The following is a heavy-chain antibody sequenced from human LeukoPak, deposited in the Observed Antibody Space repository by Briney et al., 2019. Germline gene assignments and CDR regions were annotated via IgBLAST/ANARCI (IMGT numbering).Heavy chain of an antibody. J-gene: IGHJ4*02. Sequence: SQTLSLTCTVSGDSISIGSHFWSWIRQPAGKGLEWIGRIYTTGSTNYNPSLNNRVTISVDTSKNQFSLQLSSVTAADTAVYYCAREGSGSHPGYYWGQGTLVTVSS. CDR3: AREGSGSHPGYY. V-gene: IGHV4-61*02. CDR2: IYTTGST. CDR1: GDSISIGSHF. D-gene: IGHD1-26*01.